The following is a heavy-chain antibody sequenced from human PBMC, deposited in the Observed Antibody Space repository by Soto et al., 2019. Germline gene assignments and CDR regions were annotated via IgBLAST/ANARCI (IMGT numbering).Heavy chain of an antibody. Sequence: SVKVSCKASGGTFSSYAISWVRQAPGQGLEWMGGIIPIFGTANYAQKFQGRVTITADESTSTAYMELSSLRSEDTAVYYCARVNGYDYVWGSYRPNYYYGMDVWGQGTMVTVSS. CDR1: GGTFSSYA. CDR2: IIPIFGTA. D-gene: IGHD3-16*02. CDR3: ARVNGYDYVWGSYRPNYYYGMDV. J-gene: IGHJ6*02. V-gene: IGHV1-69*13.